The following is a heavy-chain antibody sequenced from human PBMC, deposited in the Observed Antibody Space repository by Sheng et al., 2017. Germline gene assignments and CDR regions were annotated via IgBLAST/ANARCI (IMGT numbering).Heavy chain of an antibody. V-gene: IGHV1-69*08. J-gene: IGHJ4*02. CDR2: IIPILGIA. CDR3: ARDRGGAARPDYFDY. D-gene: IGHD6-6*01. Sequence: QVQLVQSGAEVKKPGSSVKVSCKASGGTFSSYTISWVRQAPGQGLEWMGRIIPILGIANYAQKFQGRVTITADKSTSTAYMELSSLRSEDTAVYYCARDRGGAARPDYFDYWGQGTLVTVSS. CDR1: GGTFSSYT.